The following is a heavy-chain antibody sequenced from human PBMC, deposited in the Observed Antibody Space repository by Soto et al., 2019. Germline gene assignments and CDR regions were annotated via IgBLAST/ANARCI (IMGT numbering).Heavy chain of an antibody. D-gene: IGHD2-15*01. CDR1: GGSFSSYI. Sequence: ASVKVSCKASGGSFSSYIVSWVRQAPGQGLEWMGRIIPVLGVEYYAQKFQGRVTITADKSTSTAYMELSSLRSEDTAVYYCAKYPTPWSATPSYYGMDVWGLGTTVTVS. CDR2: IIPVLGVE. V-gene: IGHV1-69*02. CDR3: AKYPTPWSATPSYYGMDV. J-gene: IGHJ6*02.